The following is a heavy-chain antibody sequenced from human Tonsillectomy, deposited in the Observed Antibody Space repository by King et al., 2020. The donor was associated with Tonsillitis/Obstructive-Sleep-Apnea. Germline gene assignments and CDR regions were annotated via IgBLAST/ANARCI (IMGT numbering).Heavy chain of an antibody. D-gene: IGHD2-2*01. J-gene: IGHJ3*02. CDR3: ARYCSSTSCYGASAFDI. CDR1: GGSISSSSYY. Sequence: QLQESGPGLVKPSETLSLTCTVSGGSISSSSYYWGWIRQPPGKGLEWIGSIYYSGSTYYNPSLKSRVTISVDTSKNQFSLKLSSVTAADTAVYYCARYCSSTSCYGASAFDIWGQGTMVIVSS. V-gene: IGHV4-39*01. CDR2: IYYSGST.